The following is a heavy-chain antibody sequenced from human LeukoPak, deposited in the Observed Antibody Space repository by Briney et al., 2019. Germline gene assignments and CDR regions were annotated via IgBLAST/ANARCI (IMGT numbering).Heavy chain of an antibody. J-gene: IGHJ5*02. V-gene: IGHV4-61*01. CDR2: IEYSGST. D-gene: IGHD6-19*01. CDR1: SCSVSSGSYD. CDR3: ARDHSKGWYIWFVP. Sequence: SETLSFICTGSSCSVSSGSYDWSWIRQSPGKGLEWIGYIEYSGSTQYTPSLKSRVTISVDTSKNQFSMKLNSVPAADTAVYSCARDHSKGWYIWFVPWGQGTLVTVSS.